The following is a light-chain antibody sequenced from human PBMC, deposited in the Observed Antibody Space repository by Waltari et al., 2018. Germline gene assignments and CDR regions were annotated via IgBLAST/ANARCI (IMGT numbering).Light chain of an antibody. V-gene: IGKV4-1*01. Sequence: DIVMTESPDSLTVSLGERATINCKSSQSILYNSNAKNYFAWYRQKPGQHPKLLIYWASTRESGVPDLRSVSGSGTDCTLTIASLQAEDVAVYCCQQYDRRRTVGQRTKVDIE. CDR3: QQYDRRRT. CDR1: QSILYNSNAKNY. J-gene: IGKJ1*01. CDR2: WAS.